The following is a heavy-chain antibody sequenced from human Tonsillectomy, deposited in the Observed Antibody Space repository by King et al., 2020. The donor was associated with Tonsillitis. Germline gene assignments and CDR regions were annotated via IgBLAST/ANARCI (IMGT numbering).Heavy chain of an antibody. CDR2: INRSGDST. V-gene: IGHV3-23*04. CDR3: TIRTYYYNSGGSFDV. J-gene: IGHJ3*01. D-gene: IGHD3-10*01. Sequence: VQLVESGGGLVQPGGSLRLSCTASGFFFTNYAMAWVRQAPGRGLQWVSTINRSGDSTYYADSVKGRFTVSRDNSENTLYLQLNSLRAEDTAVYYCTIRTYYYNSGGSFDVWGQGTVVTVSS. CDR1: GFFFTNYA.